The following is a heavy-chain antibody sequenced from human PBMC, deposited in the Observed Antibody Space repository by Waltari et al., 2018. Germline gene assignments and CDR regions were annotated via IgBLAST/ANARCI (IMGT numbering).Heavy chain of an antibody. CDR3: AREGRGATYYFDD. D-gene: IGHD5-12*01. Sequence: EVQLVESGGGLVKPGGSLRLSCAASGFTFSTYSMNWVRQAPGKGLDWVSAISRSIMNIYYADPVTGRFTISRDNAKNSLYLQMNSLRAEDTAVYYCAREGRGATYYFDDWGQGTLVTVSS. J-gene: IGHJ4*02. CDR2: ISRSIMNI. CDR1: GFTFSTYS. V-gene: IGHV3-21*01.